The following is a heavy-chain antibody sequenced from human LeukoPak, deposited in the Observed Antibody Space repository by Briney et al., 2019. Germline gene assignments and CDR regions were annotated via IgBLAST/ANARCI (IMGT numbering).Heavy chain of an antibody. D-gene: IGHD3-3*01. J-gene: IGHJ2*01. CDR2: VSDSGDT. V-gene: IGHV4-59*08. CDR1: GGSMSGHY. CDR3: ARKNFYPNWFFDV. Sequence: SESLSLTCIVSGGSMSGHYWTWIRQSPGKALEWIGYVSDSGDTNYNPALKSRVSISVDTSKNQFSLRLMSLTATDTALYFCARKNFYPNWFFDVWGRGTLVTVSS.